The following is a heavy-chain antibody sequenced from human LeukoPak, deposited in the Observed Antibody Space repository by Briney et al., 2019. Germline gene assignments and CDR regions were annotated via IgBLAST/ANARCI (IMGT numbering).Heavy chain of an antibody. CDR1: GYSFTSYW. V-gene: IGHV5-51*01. J-gene: IGHJ4*02. CDR2: INPGDSDT. Sequence: TGESLKISCKGSGYSFTSYWIGWVRQMPGKGLEWMGIINPGDSDTRYSPSFQGQVTISADKSISTAYLQWSSLKASDTAMYYCARVGMVRGVLTYFDYWGQGTLVTVSS. CDR3: ARVGMVRGVLTYFDY. D-gene: IGHD3-10*01.